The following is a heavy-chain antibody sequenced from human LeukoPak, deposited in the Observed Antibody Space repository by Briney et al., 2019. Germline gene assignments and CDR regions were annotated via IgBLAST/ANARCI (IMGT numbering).Heavy chain of an antibody. V-gene: IGHV4-59*08. J-gene: IGHJ6*02. CDR1: GGSISSYY. CDR2: IYYSGST. CDR3: ARLMAVAGSYGMDV. D-gene: IGHD6-19*01. Sequence: SETLSLTCTVPGGSISSYYWSWIRQPPGKGLEWIGYIYYSGSTNYNPSLKSRVTISVDTSKNQFSLKLSSVTAADTAVYYCARLMAVAGSYGMDVWGQGTTVTVSS.